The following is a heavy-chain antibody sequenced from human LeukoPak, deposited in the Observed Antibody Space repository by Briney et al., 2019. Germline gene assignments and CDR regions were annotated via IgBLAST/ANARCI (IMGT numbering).Heavy chain of an antibody. CDR1: GGSFSGYY. Sequence: SETLSLTCAVYGGSFSGYYWSWIRQPPGKGLEWIGEINHSGSTNYNPSLKSRVTISVDTSKNQFSLKLSSVTAADTAVYYCARVIAATGPGSYYYGMDDWGQGTTVTVSS. J-gene: IGHJ6*02. D-gene: IGHD6-13*01. CDR2: INHSGST. V-gene: IGHV4-34*01. CDR3: ARVIAATGPGSYYYGMDD.